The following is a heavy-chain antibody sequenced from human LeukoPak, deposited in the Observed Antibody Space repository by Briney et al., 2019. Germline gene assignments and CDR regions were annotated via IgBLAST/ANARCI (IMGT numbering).Heavy chain of an antibody. J-gene: IGHJ4*02. V-gene: IGHV3-23*01. CDR3: AKVAVAGPFDY. Sequence: GGSLRLSCAGSGFTFDDYAMHWVRQAPGKGLEWVSAISGSGGSTYYADSVKGRFTISRDNSKNTLYLEMNSLRAEDTAVYYCAKVAVAGPFDYWGQGTLVTVSS. CDR2: ISGSGGST. D-gene: IGHD6-19*01. CDR1: GFTFDDYA.